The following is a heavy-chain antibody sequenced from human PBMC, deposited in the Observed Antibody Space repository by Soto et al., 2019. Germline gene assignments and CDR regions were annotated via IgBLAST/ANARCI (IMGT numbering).Heavy chain of an antibody. Sequence: GGSLRLSCVVSGFSFDAYVIHWVRQAPGKGLECVSGIKWNSGSIAYADSVKGRFTISRDNAKNSLYLQMNSLRPEDTSLYYCAKEPSMAARNGGFDIWGQGTMVTVSS. V-gene: IGHV3-9*01. J-gene: IGHJ3*02. D-gene: IGHD6-6*01. CDR2: IKWNSGSI. CDR1: GFSFDAYV. CDR3: AKEPSMAARNGGFDI.